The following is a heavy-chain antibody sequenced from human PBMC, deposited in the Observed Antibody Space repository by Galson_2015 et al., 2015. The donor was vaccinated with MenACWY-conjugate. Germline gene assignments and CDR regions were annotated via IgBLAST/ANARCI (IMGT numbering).Heavy chain of an antibody. J-gene: IGHJ4*02. Sequence: SLRLSCAASGFTVSSNYMSWVRQAPGKGLEWVSAISGSGGSTYYADSVKGRFTISRDNSKNTLYLQMNSLRAEDTAVYYCAKEIFTYYYDSSGYPWGNWGQGTLVTVSS. CDR3: AKEIFTYYYDSSGYPWGN. CDR2: ISGSGGST. CDR1: GFTVSSNY. V-gene: IGHV3-23*01. D-gene: IGHD3-22*01.